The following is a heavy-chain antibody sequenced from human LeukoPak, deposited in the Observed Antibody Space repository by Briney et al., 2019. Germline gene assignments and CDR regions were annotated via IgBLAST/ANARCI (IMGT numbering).Heavy chain of an antibody. CDR1: GGSISSYY. Sequence: PSETLSLTCTVSGGSISSYYWSWIRQPPGKGLEWIGYIYYSGSTNYNPSLKSRVTTSVDTSKNQFSLKLSSVTAADTAVYYCARGPGGSSSSDFDYWGQGTLVTVSS. V-gene: IGHV4-59*08. J-gene: IGHJ4*02. CDR2: IYYSGST. CDR3: ARGPGGSSSSDFDY. D-gene: IGHD6-6*01.